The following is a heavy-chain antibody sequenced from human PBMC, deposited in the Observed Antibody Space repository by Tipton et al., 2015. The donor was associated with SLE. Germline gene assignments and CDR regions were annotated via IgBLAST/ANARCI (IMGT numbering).Heavy chain of an antibody. V-gene: IGHV1-3*01. CDR3: ARGRFLDWFDY. CDR2: INAGNGNT. J-gene: IGHJ4*02. CDR1: GYTFTSYA. Sequence: QVQLVQSGPEVKKPGASVKVSCKASGYTFTSYAMHWVRQDPGQRLEWMGWINAGNGNTKYSQKFQGRVTITRDTSASTAYMELSSLRSEDTAVYYCARGRFLDWFDYWGQGTLVTVSS. D-gene: IGHD3/OR15-3a*01.